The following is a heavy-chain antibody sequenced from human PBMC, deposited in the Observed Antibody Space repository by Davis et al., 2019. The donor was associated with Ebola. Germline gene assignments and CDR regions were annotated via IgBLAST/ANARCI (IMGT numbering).Heavy chain of an antibody. J-gene: IGHJ6*02. CDR2: INHSGST. Sequence: SETLSLTCAVYGGSFSGYYWSWIRQTPGKGLEWIGEINHSGSTNYNPSLKSRVTISIDTSKNQFSLKLSSVTAADTAVYYCARDSGPYGMDVWGQGTTVTVSS. D-gene: IGHD2-21*01. CDR3: ARDSGPYGMDV. CDR1: GGSFSGYY. V-gene: IGHV4-34*01.